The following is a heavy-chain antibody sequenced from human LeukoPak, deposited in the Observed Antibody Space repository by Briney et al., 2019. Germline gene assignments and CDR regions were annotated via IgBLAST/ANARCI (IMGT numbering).Heavy chain of an antibody. CDR2: IIPIFGTA. J-gene: IGHJ4*02. CDR1: GGTFSSYA. D-gene: IGHD3-9*01. V-gene: IGHV1-69*06. CDR3: ARGSSVVLRYFDWLLIGGGLGYFDY. Sequence: SVKVSCKASGGTFSSYAISWVRQAPGQGLEWMGGIIPIFGTANYAQKFQGRVTITADKSTSTAYMELSSLRSEDTAVYYCARGSSVVLRYFDWLLIGGGLGYFDYWGQGTLVTVSS.